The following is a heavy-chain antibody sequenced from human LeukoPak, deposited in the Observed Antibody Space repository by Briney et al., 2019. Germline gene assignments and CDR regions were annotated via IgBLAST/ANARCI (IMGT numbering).Heavy chain of an antibody. J-gene: IGHJ5*02. D-gene: IGHD2-2*01. CDR2: ISAYNGNT. V-gene: IGHV1-18*01. CDR3: ARDQEPADIDSRWFDP. CDR1: GYTFTSYG. Sequence: ASVKVSCMASGYTFTSYGINWVRQAPGQGLEWMGWISAYNGNTNYAQKLQGRVTMTTDTSTSTAYMELRSLRSDDTAVYYCARDQEPADIDSRWFDPWGQGTLVTVSS.